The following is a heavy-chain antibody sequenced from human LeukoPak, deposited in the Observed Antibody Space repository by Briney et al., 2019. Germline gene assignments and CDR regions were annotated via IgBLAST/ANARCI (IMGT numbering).Heavy chain of an antibody. D-gene: IGHD3-22*01. Sequence: ASVKVSCKASGGTFSSYAISWVRQAPGQGLEWMGGIIPIFGTANYAQKFQGRVTITADESTSTAYMELSSLRSEDTAVYYCARGGGTYYYDSSGETLDCWGQGTLVTVSS. CDR3: ARGGGTYYYDSSGETLDC. J-gene: IGHJ4*02. V-gene: IGHV1-69*13. CDR2: IIPIFGTA. CDR1: GGTFSSYA.